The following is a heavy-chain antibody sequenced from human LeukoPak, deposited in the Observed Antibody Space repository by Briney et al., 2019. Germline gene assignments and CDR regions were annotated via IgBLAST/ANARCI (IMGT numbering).Heavy chain of an antibody. CDR1: GFTFSSYG. D-gene: IGHD5-18*01. J-gene: IGHJ4*02. CDR2: IWYDGSNK. V-gene: IGHV3-33*01. Sequence: PGRSLRLSCAASGFTFSSYGMHWVRQAPGKGLEWVAVIWYDGSNKYYADSVKGRFTISRDNSKNTLYLQMYSLRAEDTAVYYCARWGMVTYYFDYWGQGTLVTVSS. CDR3: ARWGMVTYYFDY.